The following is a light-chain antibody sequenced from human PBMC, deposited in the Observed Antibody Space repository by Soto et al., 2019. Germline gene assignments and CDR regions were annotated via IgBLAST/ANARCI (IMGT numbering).Light chain of an antibody. V-gene: IGKV3-11*01. Sequence: EIVLTQSPATLSLSPGERAPLSCRASQSVSSYLAWYQQKPGQAPRLLIYDASNRATGIPARFSGSGSGTDFTLTISSLEAEDVAFYWCQQYFDVPFTFGGGTKV. J-gene: IGKJ4*01. CDR1: QSVSSY. CDR3: QQYFDVPFT. CDR2: DAS.